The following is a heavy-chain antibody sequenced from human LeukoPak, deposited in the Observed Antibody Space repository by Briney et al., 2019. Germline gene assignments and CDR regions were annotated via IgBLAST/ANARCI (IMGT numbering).Heavy chain of an antibody. CDR1: GFTVSSNY. CDR3: ARAHYGSGNYYYYYMDV. CDR2: IYSGGST. J-gene: IGHJ6*03. V-gene: IGHV3-53*01. D-gene: IGHD3-10*01. Sequence: GGSLRLSCAASGFTVSSNYMSWVRQAPGKGLEWVSVIYSGGSTYYADSVKGRFTISRDNSKNTLYLQMNSLRAEDTAVYYCARAHYGSGNYYYYYMDVWGKGTTVTISS.